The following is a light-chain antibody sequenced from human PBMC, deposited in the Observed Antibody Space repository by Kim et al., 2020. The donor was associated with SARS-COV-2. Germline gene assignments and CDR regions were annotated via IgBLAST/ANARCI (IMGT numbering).Light chain of an antibody. CDR1: SLRTYY. V-gene: IGLV3-19*01. CDR3: NSRDSNAYVV. Sequence: SSELTQDPAVSVALGQTVKITCQGDSLRTYYATWYQQKPGQAPLPVIYGKNNRPSGIPDRFSGSSSGNTASLTITGAQAGDEADYYCNSRDSNAYVVFGG. J-gene: IGLJ2*01. CDR2: GKN.